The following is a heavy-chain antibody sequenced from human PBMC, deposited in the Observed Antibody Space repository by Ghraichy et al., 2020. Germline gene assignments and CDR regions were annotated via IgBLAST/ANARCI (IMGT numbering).Heavy chain of an antibody. D-gene: IGHD3-3*01. CDR2: IIPIFGTA. Sequence: SVKVSCKASGGTFSSYAISWVRQAPGQGLEWMGGIIPIFGTANDAQKCQGRVTITADESTSTAYMELSSLRSEDTAVYYCATGERFLELSPYPITYWGQGTLVTVSS. CDR1: GGTFSSYA. J-gene: IGHJ4*02. V-gene: IGHV1-69*13. CDR3: ATGERFLELSPYPITY.